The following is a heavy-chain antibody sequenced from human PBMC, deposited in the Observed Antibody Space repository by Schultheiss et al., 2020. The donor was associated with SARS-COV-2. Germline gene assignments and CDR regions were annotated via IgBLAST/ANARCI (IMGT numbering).Heavy chain of an antibody. V-gene: IGHV4-59*08. J-gene: IGHJ1*01. CDR2: IYYSGST. D-gene: IGHD3-9*01. Sequence: SETLSLTCTVSGGSISSYYWSWIRQPPGKGLEWIGYIYYSGSTNYNPSLKSRVTISVDTSKNQFSLKLSSVTAADTAVYYCASSSYYDILTGYYFQHWGQGTLVTVSS. CDR3: ASSSYYDILTGYYFQH. CDR1: GGSISSYY.